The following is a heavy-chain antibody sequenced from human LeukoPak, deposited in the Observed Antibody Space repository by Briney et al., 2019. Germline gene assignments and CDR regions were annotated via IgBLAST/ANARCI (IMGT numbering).Heavy chain of an antibody. V-gene: IGHV3-30*02. CDR1: GFTFSSYG. CDR2: IRYDGSNK. D-gene: IGHD1-7*01. J-gene: IGHJ4*02. CDR3: AKVRLELYDY. Sequence: GGSLRLSCAASGFTFSSYGMHWVRQAPGKGLEWVAFIRYDGSNKYYADSVKGRFTISRDNSKNTLYLQMNSMRAEDTAVYYCAKVRLELYDYWGQGTLVTVSS.